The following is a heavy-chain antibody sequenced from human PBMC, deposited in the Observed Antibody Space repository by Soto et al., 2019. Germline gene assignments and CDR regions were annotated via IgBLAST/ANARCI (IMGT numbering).Heavy chain of an antibody. CDR2: IRSKANNYAT. Sequence: EVQLVESGGGLVQPGGYLKLSCAASGFTFSGSAIHWVRQASGKGLEWVGRIRSKANNYATAYAASVKGRFTISRDDSENTAYLQMNSLKTEDTAVYYCARLEEFGGVIETPFDYWGQGTLVTVSS. D-gene: IGHD3-16*02. V-gene: IGHV3-73*01. CDR3: ARLEEFGGVIETPFDY. J-gene: IGHJ4*02. CDR1: GFTFSGSA.